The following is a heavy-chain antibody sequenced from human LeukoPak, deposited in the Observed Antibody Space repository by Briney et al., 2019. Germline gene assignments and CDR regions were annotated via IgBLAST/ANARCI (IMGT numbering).Heavy chain of an antibody. CDR3: ARGGSPPEALGDTFDV. Sequence: PGGSLRLSCAASGFTFSSYWMHWVRQAPGKGLVRVSRVKSDGSSTNYADSVKGRFTVSRDNAKNTLILQMNSLRAEDTAVYYCARGGSPPEALGDTFDVWGHGTLVTVSS. CDR1: GFTFSSYW. J-gene: IGHJ3*01. D-gene: IGHD1-26*01. CDR2: VKSDGSST. V-gene: IGHV3-74*01.